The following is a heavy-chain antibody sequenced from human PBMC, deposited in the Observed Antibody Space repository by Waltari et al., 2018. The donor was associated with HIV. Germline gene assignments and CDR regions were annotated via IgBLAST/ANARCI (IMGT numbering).Heavy chain of an antibody. D-gene: IGHD3-22*01. CDR3: ARVNSSGYLLDY. Sequence: QVQLQQWGAGLLKPSETLSLTCAVYGGSFSGYYWSWIRQPPGKGLEWIGEINHSGSTNYNPSLKSRVTISVDTSKNQFSLKLSSVTAADTAVYYCARVNSSGYLLDYWGQGTLVTVSS. CDR1: GGSFSGYY. CDR2: INHSGST. J-gene: IGHJ4*02. V-gene: IGHV4-34*01.